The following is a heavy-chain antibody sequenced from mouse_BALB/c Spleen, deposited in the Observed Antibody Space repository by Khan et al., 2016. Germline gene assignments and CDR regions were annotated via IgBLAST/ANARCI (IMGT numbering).Heavy chain of an antibody. V-gene: IGHV14-3*02. CDR1: GFNIKDTY. D-gene: IGHD1-1*01. Sequence: MQLEESGAELVKPGASVKLSCTASGFNIKDTYMHWVKQRPEQGLEWIGRIDPANGNTKYDPKFQGKATITEDTSSNTAYLQLSSLTSEDTAVYYCANYGSSYWYFDVWGAGTTVTVSS. J-gene: IGHJ1*01. CDR3: ANYGSSYWYFDV. CDR2: IDPANGNT.